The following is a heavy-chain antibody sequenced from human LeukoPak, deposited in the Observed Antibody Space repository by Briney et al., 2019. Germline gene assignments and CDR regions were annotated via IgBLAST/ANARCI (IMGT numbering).Heavy chain of an antibody. CDR2: IIPIFGTA. CDR3: ARDLGAMAYNWFDP. CDR1: GGTFRTYV. J-gene: IGHJ5*02. D-gene: IGHD5-18*01. V-gene: IGHV1-69*01. Sequence: SVKVSCKASGGTFRTYVFSWVRQAPGQGLEWMGGIIPIFGTANYAQKFQGRVTITADESTSTAYMELSSLRSEDTAVYYCARDLGAMAYNWFDPWGQGTLVTVSS.